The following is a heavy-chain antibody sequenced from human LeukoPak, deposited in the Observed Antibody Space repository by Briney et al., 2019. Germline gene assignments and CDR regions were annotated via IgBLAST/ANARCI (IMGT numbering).Heavy chain of an antibody. D-gene: IGHD2-15*01. Sequence: SETLSLTCAVYGGSFSGYYWSWIRQPPGKGLEWIGEINHSGSTNYNPSLKSRVTISVDTSKNQFSLKLSSVTAADTAVYYCARGRRCSGGSCSAYYGMDVWGKGTTVTVSS. V-gene: IGHV4-34*01. J-gene: IGHJ6*04. CDR3: ARGRRCSGGSCSAYYGMDV. CDR2: INHSGST. CDR1: GGSFSGYY.